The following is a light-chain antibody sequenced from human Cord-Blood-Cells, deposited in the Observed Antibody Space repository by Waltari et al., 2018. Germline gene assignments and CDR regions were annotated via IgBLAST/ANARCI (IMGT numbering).Light chain of an antibody. J-gene: IGKJ2*01. CDR3: QQYNSYL. CDR2: DAS. CDR1: QSISSW. V-gene: IGKV1-5*01. Sequence: DIQMTQSPSTLSASVGDRVTITCRASQSISSWLAWYQQKPGKAPKLLIYDASSLESGVPSRFSGSGSGTEFTLTISSLQPDDFATYFCQQYNSYLFGQGTKLEIK.